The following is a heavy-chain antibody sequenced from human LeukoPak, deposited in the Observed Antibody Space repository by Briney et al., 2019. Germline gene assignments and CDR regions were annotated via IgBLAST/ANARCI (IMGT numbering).Heavy chain of an antibody. J-gene: IGHJ4*02. CDR3: ARGSAFLGY. V-gene: IGHV4-38-2*02. CDR1: GYSISSGYY. CDR2: RHHSGST. Sequence: PSETLSLTCTVSGYSISSGYYWGWIRQPPGKGLEWFGSRHHSGSTYYNPSLKSRVTISVDTSKNQFSLKLSSVTAADTAVYYCARGSAFLGYWGQGTLVTVSS. D-gene: IGHD6-19*01.